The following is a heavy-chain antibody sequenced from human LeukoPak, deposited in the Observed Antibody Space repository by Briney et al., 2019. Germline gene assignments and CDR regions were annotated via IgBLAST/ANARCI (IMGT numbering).Heavy chain of an antibody. D-gene: IGHD3-10*01. CDR2: INPNSGGT. CDR1: GYTFTSYD. J-gene: IGHJ4*02. CDR3: ARTYYYGSGSYYIVGTLAVDY. V-gene: IGHV1-2*02. Sequence: ASVKVSCKASGYTFTSYDINWVRQATGQGLEWMGWINPNSGGTNYAQKFQGRVTMTRDTSISTAYMELSRLRSDDTAVYYCARTYYYGSGSYYIVGTLAVDYWGQGTLVTVSS.